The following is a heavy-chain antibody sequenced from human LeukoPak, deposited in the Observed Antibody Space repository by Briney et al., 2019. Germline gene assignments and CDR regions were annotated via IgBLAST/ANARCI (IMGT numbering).Heavy chain of an antibody. V-gene: IGHV1-46*01. CDR3: ARDQEGFDY. CDR2: IYPRDGST. Sequence: ASVKVSCKASGYTFTSNYIHWVRQAPGQGLEWMGMIYPRDGSTSYAQKFQGRVTVTRDTSTSTVHMELSGLRSEDTAVYYCARDQEGFDYWGQGTLVSVSS. J-gene: IGHJ4*02. CDR1: GYTFTSNY.